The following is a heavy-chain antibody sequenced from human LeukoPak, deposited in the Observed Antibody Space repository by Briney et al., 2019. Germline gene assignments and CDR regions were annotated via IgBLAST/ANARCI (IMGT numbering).Heavy chain of an antibody. D-gene: IGHD3/OR15-3a*01. Sequence: GGSLRLSCAASGFTFSSHWMHWVRQAPGKGLVWVSLINSDGRTTNYADSVKGRFTISRDNAKNMLYLQMYSLRAEDTAVYYCVSLVWSPVGYWGRGTLVTVSS. CDR1: GFTFSSHW. J-gene: IGHJ4*02. CDR2: INSDGRTT. CDR3: VSLVWSPVGY. V-gene: IGHV3-74*01.